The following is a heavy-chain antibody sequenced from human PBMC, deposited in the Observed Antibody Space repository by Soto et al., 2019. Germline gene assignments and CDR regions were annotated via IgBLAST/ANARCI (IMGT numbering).Heavy chain of an antibody. V-gene: IGHV3-7*04. CDR3: ARVRGGDPGYFDY. CDR1: GFTFSGYW. D-gene: IGHD2-21*01. Sequence: EVQLVESGGDLVQPGESLRLSCVGSGFTFSGYWMSWVRQAPGKGPEWVANIKSDGSEKMYVDSVKGRLTVSRDNAKNSLYLQMNSLRAEDTAVYYCARVRGGDPGYFDYWGQGTLVTVSS. CDR2: IKSDGSEK. J-gene: IGHJ4*02.